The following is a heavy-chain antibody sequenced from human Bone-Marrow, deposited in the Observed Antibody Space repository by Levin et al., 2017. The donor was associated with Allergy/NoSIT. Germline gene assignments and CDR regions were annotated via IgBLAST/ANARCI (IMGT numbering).Heavy chain of an antibody. Sequence: PSETLSLVCTVSGDSIISGGYFWSWIRQHPGKGLEWIGYIYYSGTTYYNPSLKSRVTISVDTSKNQFSLNLNSVTAADTAVYYCARDSGYGSSDYWGQGTLVTVSS. V-gene: IGHV4-31*03. CDR2: IYYSGTT. D-gene: IGHD6-6*01. CDR1: GDSIISGGYF. CDR3: ARDSGYGSSDY. J-gene: IGHJ4*02.